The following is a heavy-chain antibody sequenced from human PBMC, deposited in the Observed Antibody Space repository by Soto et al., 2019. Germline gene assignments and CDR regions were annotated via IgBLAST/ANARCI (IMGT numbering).Heavy chain of an antibody. D-gene: IGHD5-12*01. CDR2: IYPGDSDT. Sequence: GESLKISCKGSGYSFASYWIGWVRQMPGKGLEWMGIIYPGDSDTRYSPSFQGQVTISADKSISTAYLQWSSLKASDTAMYYCARPTRGYSGYDSPPDYWGQGTLVTVSS. J-gene: IGHJ4*02. V-gene: IGHV5-51*01. CDR1: GYSFASYW. CDR3: ARPTRGYSGYDSPPDY.